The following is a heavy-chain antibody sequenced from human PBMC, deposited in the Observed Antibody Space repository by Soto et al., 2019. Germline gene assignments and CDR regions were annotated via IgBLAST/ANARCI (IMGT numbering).Heavy chain of an antibody. CDR3: ARGRGGGYGGGDYFYGMDV. CDR1: GGTFSSYA. D-gene: IGHD5-12*01. J-gene: IGHJ6*02. Sequence: SVKVSGKASGGTFSSYAISWVRQAPGQGLEWMGGIIPIFGTANYAQKFQGRVTITADESTSTAYMELSSLRSEDTAVYYCARGRGGGYGGGDYFYGMDVWGQGTTVTVSS. V-gene: IGHV1-69*13. CDR2: IIPIFGTA.